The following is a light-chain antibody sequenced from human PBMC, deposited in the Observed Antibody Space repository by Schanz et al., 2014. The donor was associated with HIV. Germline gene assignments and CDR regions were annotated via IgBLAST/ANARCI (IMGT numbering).Light chain of an antibody. CDR3: QSFDSSLNGVV. CDR1: SSNIGAGYD. J-gene: IGLJ3*02. Sequence: QSVLTQPPSVSGAPGQRVTISCTGSSSNIGAGYDVHWYQQLPGTAPKLLIFANTHRPSGVPDRFSGSKSGSSASLAISGLHADDEADYFCQSFDSSLNGVVFGGGTKLTVL. V-gene: IGLV1-40*01. CDR2: ANT.